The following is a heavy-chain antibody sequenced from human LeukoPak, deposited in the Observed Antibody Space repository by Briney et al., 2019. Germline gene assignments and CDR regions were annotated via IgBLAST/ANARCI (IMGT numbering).Heavy chain of an antibody. D-gene: IGHD3-9*01. Sequence: KPSETLSLTCTVSGGSISSYYWSWIRQPPGKGLEWIGYIYYSGSTNYNPSLKSRVTISVDTSKNQFSLKLSSVTAADTAVYYCARGKGAYYDILTGYHNNYGMDVWGQGTTVTVSS. V-gene: IGHV4-59*01. CDR2: IYYSGST. CDR1: GGSISSYY. CDR3: ARGKGAYYDILTGYHNNYGMDV. J-gene: IGHJ6*02.